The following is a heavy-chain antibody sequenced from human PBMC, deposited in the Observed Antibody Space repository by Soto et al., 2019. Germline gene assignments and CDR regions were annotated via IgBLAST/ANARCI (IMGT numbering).Heavy chain of an antibody. CDR2: IWYDGSNK. CDR3: PRGGEYAVAGTGWFDP. CDR1: GFTFSSYG. J-gene: IGHJ5*02. V-gene: IGHV3-33*01. D-gene: IGHD6-19*01. Sequence: GGSLRLSCAASGFTFSSYGMHWVRQAPGKGLEWVAVIWYDGSNKYYADSVKGRFTISRDNSKNTLYLQMNSLRAEDTAVYYCPRGGEYAVAGTGWFDPWGQGTLATVSS.